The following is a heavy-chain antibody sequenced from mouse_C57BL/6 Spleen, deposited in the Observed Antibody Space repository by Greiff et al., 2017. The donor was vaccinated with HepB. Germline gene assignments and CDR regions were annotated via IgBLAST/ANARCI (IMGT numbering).Heavy chain of an antibody. CDR3: ALYYYGSSYGYFDV. CDR1: GFSLTSYA. J-gene: IGHJ1*03. D-gene: IGHD1-1*01. CDR2: IWTGGGT. Sequence: VQLQESGPGLVAPSQSLSITCTVSGFSLTSYAISWVRQPPGKGLEWLGVIWTGGGTTYNSALKSRLSISKDNSKSQVFLKMNSLQTDDTARYYCALYYYGSSYGYFDVWGTGTTVTVSS. V-gene: IGHV2-9-1*01.